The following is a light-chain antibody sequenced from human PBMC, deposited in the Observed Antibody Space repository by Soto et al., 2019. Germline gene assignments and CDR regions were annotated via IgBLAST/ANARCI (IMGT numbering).Light chain of an antibody. Sequence: TQSPATLSLSPGDRSTLSFRASQSINSNLAWYQQQPGQAPRLLIYAASTRATAVPDRFSGSGSGTDFTLTISRLEAEDFAVYYCQQSSSSPITFGQGTRLEIK. V-gene: IGKV3-20*01. CDR3: QQSSSSPIT. CDR2: AAS. CDR1: QSINSN. J-gene: IGKJ5*01.